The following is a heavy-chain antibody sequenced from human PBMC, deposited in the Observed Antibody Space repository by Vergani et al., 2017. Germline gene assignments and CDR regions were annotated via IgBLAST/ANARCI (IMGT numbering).Heavy chain of an antibody. Sequence: QVQLVESGGGVVQPGRSLRLSCAASGFTFSSYAMHWVRQAPGKGLEWVAVISYDGSNKYYADSVKGRFTISRDNSKNTLYLQMNSLRAEDTAVYYCARVVRGGLYQLLFGYFDYWGQGTPVTVSS. J-gene: IGHJ4*02. V-gene: IGHV3-30-3*01. CDR1: GFTFSSYA. CDR2: ISYDGSNK. D-gene: IGHD2-2*01. CDR3: ARVVRGGLYQLLFGYFDY.